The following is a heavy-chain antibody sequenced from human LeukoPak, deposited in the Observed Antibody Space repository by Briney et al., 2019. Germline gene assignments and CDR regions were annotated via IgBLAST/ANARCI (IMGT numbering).Heavy chain of an antibody. CDR2: IYSGGST. J-gene: IGHJ4*02. D-gene: IGHD3-3*01. V-gene: IGHV3-53*01. Sequence: GGSLRLSCAASGFTVSSNYMSWVRQAPGKGLEWVSVIYSGGSTYYADSVKGRFTISRDKSKNTLYLQMNSLRAEDKAVYYCARGGIPAYDFWSGYNYWGQGTLVTVSS. CDR3: ARGGIPAYDFWSGYNY. CDR1: GFTVSSNY.